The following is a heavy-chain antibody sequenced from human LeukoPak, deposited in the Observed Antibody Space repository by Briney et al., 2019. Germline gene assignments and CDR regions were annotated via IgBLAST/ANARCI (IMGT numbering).Heavy chain of an antibody. J-gene: IGHJ4*02. CDR3: AKALVGYSSSWFDY. Sequence: GRSLRLSCAASGFTFSSYGMHWVRQAPGQGLEWVAVISYDGSNKYYADSVKGRFTISRDNSKNTLYLQMNSLRAEDTAVYYCAKALVGYSSSWFDYWGQGTLVTVSS. V-gene: IGHV3-30*18. CDR1: GFTFSSYG. CDR2: ISYDGSNK. D-gene: IGHD6-13*01.